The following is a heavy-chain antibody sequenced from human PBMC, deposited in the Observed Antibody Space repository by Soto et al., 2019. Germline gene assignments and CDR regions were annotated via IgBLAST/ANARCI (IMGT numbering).Heavy chain of an antibody. CDR1: GFTFSSYA. V-gene: IGHV3-30-3*01. Sequence: QVQLVESGGGVVQPGRSLTLSCAASGFTFSSYAMHWVRQAPGKGLEWVAFISYDASNKYYADSVKGRFTISRDNSENTLYLLMNSLRADDTAVYHCSRVGPTTWFYFDYWGQGTLVTVFS. CDR3: SRVGPTTWFYFDY. J-gene: IGHJ4*02. D-gene: IGHD1-26*01. CDR2: ISYDASNK.